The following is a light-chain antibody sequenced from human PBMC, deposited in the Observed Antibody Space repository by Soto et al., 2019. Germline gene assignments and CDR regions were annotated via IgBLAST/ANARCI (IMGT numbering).Light chain of an antibody. Sequence: QSVLTQPPSASGSPGQSVAISCTGTSSDVGGYNYVSWYQQHPGKAPKLMIYEVSKRPSGVPDHFSGSKSGSTASLTVSGLQAEDEADYYCSSYARNRDILFGGGTKVTVL. CDR2: EVS. CDR3: SSYARNRDIL. V-gene: IGLV2-8*01. J-gene: IGLJ2*01. CDR1: SSDVGGYNY.